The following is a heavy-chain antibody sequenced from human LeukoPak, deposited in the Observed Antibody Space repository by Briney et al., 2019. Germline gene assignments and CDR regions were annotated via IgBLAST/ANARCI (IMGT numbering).Heavy chain of an antibody. Sequence: QPGRSLRISCAASGFTFGDYAVIWVRQAPGKGLEWVGFIRSKAYGGTTEYAASVKGRFTISREDTKSSAYLQMNSLKTEDTAVYYCTRDYGDYKADYWGQGTLATVSS. CDR3: TRDYGDYKADY. J-gene: IGHJ4*02. D-gene: IGHD4-17*01. CDR2: IRSKAYGGTT. CDR1: GFTFGDYA. V-gene: IGHV3-49*04.